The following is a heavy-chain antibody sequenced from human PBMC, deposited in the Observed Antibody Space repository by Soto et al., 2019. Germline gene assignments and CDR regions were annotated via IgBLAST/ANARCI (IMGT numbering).Heavy chain of an antibody. CDR2: ISLSGSDM. Sequence: GGSLRLSCAASGFTFSSYTMNWVRQAPGKGLEWVSYISLSGSDMYYAGSVKGRFTISRDNSKNTLYLQMNSLRAEDTAVYYCAKPPLGRDYWGQGTLVTVSS. D-gene: IGHD1-26*01. J-gene: IGHJ4*02. CDR1: GFTFSSYT. V-gene: IGHV3-48*01. CDR3: AKPPLGRDY.